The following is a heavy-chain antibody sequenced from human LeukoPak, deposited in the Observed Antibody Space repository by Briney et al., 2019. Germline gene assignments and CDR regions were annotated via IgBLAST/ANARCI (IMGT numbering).Heavy chain of an antibody. D-gene: IGHD1-26*01. CDR3: TRQFAGELLLGFDY. CDR2: IRSKAYGGTT. V-gene: IGHV3-49*03. CDR1: GFTFGDYA. Sequence: GGSLRLSCTASGFTFGDYAMSWFRQAPGKGLEWVGFIRSKAYGGTTEYAASVKGRFTISRDDSKSIAYLQMNSLKTEDTAVYYCTRQFAGELLLGFDYWGQGTLVTVSS. J-gene: IGHJ4*02.